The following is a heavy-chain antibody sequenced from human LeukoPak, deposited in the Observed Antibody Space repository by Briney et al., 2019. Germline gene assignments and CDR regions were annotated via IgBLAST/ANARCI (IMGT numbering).Heavy chain of an antibody. CDR3: ARVGTYSSGYYYFDY. V-gene: IGHV3-53*01. CDR1: GFTVSSNY. Sequence: PGGSLRLSCAASGFTVSSNYMCWVRQAPGKGLEWVSIIYSGGSTYYADSVKGRFTISRDNSKNTLYLQMNSLRAEDTAVYYCARVGTYSSGYYYFDYWGQGTLVTVSS. CDR2: IYSGGST. J-gene: IGHJ4*02. D-gene: IGHD3-22*01.